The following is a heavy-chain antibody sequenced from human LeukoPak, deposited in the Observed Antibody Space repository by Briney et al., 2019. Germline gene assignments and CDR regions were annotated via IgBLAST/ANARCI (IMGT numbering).Heavy chain of an antibody. CDR2: IHPGDSDT. V-gene: IGHV5-51*01. D-gene: IGHD6-13*01. CDR1: GARFSDYW. Sequence: GESLKISCKSSGARFSDYWIGWVRQRPGKGLEWMVIIHPGDSDTRYSPSFQGQVTMSADKSISTAFLQWSSLRASDTAMYYCARHVSAAGTKRIDYWGQGTLVTVSS. J-gene: IGHJ4*02. CDR3: ARHVSAAGTKRIDY.